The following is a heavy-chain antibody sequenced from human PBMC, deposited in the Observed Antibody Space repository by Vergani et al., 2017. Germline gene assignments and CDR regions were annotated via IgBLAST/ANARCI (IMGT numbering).Heavy chain of an antibody. CDR1: GFTFSNAW. CDR3: TRDEAGVYGSGEYGY. V-gene: IGHV3-15*01. J-gene: IGHJ4*02. Sequence: EVQLVESGGGLVKPGGSLRLSCAASGFTFSNAWMSWVRQAPGKGLEWVGRIKSKTDGGTTDYAAPVKGRFTISRDDSKSIAYLQMNSLKTEDTAVYYCTRDEAGVYGSGEYGYWGQGTLVTVSS. D-gene: IGHD3-10*01. CDR2: IKSKTDGGTT.